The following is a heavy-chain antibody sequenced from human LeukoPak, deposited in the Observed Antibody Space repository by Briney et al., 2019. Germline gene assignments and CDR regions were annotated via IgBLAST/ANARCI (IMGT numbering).Heavy chain of an antibody. D-gene: IGHD1-26*01. J-gene: IGHJ4*02. Sequence: GASVKVSCKASGYTFTSYYMHWVRQAPGQGLEWMGGIIPIFGTANYAQKFQGRVTITRDTSASTAYMELSSLRSEDTAVYYCAILRGGSYYFDYWGQGTLVTVSS. V-gene: IGHV1-46*01. CDR2: IIPIFGTA. CDR1: GYTFTSYY. CDR3: AILRGGSYYFDY.